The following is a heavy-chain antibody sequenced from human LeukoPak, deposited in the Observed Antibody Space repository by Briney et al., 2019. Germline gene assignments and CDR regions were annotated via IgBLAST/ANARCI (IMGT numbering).Heavy chain of an antibody. CDR3: ARVAVAATQGRGSFNWFDP. Sequence: PGGSLRLSCAGSGFTFSSYQMNWVRQAPGKGLEWVSYISSRGTTIYYADSVKGRFTVSRDNAKNTLYLQMNSLRAVDTAVYYCARVAVAATQGRGSFNWFDPWGQGTLVTVSS. CDR1: GFTFSSYQ. CDR2: ISSRGTTI. D-gene: IGHD6-13*01. V-gene: IGHV3-48*03. J-gene: IGHJ5*02.